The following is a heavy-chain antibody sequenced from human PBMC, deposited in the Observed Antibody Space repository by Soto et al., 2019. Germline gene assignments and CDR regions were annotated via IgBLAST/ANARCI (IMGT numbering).Heavy chain of an antibody. D-gene: IGHD2-15*01. J-gene: IGHJ5*02. Sequence: SETLSLTCTVSGGSISSSSYYWGWIRQPPGKGLEWIGSIYYSGSTYYNPSLKSRVTISVDTSNNQFSLKLSAVTAADTAVYYCARLPVVVVAATPQWGFDPWGQGTLVTVS. V-gene: IGHV4-39*01. CDR2: IYYSGST. CDR3: ARLPVVVVAATPQWGFDP. CDR1: GGSISSSSYY.